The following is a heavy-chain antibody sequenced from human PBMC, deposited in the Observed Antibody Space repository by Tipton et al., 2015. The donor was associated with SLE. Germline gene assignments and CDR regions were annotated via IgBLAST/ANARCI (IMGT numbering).Heavy chain of an antibody. V-gene: IGHV3-21*01. J-gene: IGHJ3*01. Sequence: SLRLSCVASGFTFSTYSMNWVRQAPGKGLEWVSSISSSNSYIYYADSVKGRFTISRDNAKNSLSLQMDSVRAEDTAVYYCARDRSKTGPNAFDVWGQGTMVTVSS. CDR1: GFTFSTYS. CDR3: ARDRSKTGPNAFDV. D-gene: IGHD1-1*01. CDR2: ISSSNSYI.